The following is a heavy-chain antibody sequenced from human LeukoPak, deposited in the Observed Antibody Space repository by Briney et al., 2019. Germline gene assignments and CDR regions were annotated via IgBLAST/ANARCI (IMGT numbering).Heavy chain of an antibody. CDR2: IKTKIEGGTT. V-gene: IGHV3-15*05. CDR3: ATEGCSSNSCNAFDI. J-gene: IGHJ3*02. Sequence: GGSLRLSCAASGFTFSNAGMSWVRRAPGKGLEWVGRIKTKIEGGTTDYAAPVKGRFSISRDDSRNTLYLQMNSLKTEDTAVYYCATEGCSSNSCNAFDIWGQGTMVTVSS. CDR1: GFTFSNAG. D-gene: IGHD2-2*01.